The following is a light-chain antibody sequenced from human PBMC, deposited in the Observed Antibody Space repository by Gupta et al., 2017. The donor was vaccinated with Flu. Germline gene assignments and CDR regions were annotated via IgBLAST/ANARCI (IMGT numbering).Light chain of an antibody. CDR2: GAS. J-gene: IGKJ4*01. Sequence: IVMTQSPATLSVSPGERATLSCRASQSVSSNLAWYQQKPGQAPMLLIYGASTRATGIQARCSGRGHGTELSLTISSRQTEDCGVYYLQQYNNWPPRLTFGGGTKVEIK. CDR3: QQYNNWPPRLT. CDR1: QSVSSN. V-gene: IGKV3-15*01.